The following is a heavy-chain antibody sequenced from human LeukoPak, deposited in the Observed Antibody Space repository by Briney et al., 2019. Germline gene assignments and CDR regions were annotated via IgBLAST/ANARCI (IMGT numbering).Heavy chain of an antibody. CDR1: GFTFSKYT. CDR3: AKEFTPDGIWDIDY. D-gene: IGHD1-14*01. CDR2: IYGGSSGST. J-gene: IGHJ4*02. V-gene: IGHV3-23*01. Sequence: GSLRLSCVASGFTFSKYTMSWARQAPGKGLEWVSGIYGGSSGSTFYAESVKGSFTISRDNSKNTLYLQMNSLRDEDTAIYYCAKEFTPDGIWDIDYWGRGTLITVSS.